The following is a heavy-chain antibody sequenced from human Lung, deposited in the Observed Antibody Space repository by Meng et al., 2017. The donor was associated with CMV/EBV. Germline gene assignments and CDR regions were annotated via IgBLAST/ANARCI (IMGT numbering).Heavy chain of an antibody. CDR1: GYSLTEFP. CDR2: FDPEDGET. Sequence: ASVXVSXKVSGYSLTEFPMHWVRQAPGKGPEWMGGFDPEDGETFYGQKFQGRVTMTEDTSTDTAYMELSSLSSEDTAVYYCATRAGDRPLRAPYFDYWGQGXLVTVSS. V-gene: IGHV1-24*01. CDR3: ATRAGDRPLRAPYFDY. D-gene: IGHD3-16*01. J-gene: IGHJ4*02.